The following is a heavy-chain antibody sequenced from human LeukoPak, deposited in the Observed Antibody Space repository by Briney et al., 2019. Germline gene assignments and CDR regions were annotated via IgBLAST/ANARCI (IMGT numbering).Heavy chain of an antibody. CDR1: GYTFTGYY. D-gene: IGHD2-2*01. V-gene: IGHV1-2*02. CDR3: ARGDIVVVPAAVPLYFDY. J-gene: IGHJ4*02. CDR2: INPNSGGT. Sequence: ASVKVSCKAPGYTFTGYYMHWVRQAPGQGLEWMGWINPNSGGTNYAQKFQGRVTMTRDTSISTAYMELSRLRSDDTAVYYCARGDIVVVPAAVPLYFDYWGQGTLVTVSS.